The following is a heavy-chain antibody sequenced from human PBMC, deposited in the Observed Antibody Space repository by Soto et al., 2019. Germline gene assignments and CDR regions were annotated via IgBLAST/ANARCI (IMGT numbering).Heavy chain of an antibody. CDR1: GGSISNYY. J-gene: IGHJ4*02. V-gene: IGHV4-59*01. D-gene: IGHD3-22*01. CDR2: IYYSGST. CDR3: ASGSRYYYDSSRYYNY. Sequence: QVQLQESGPGLVKPSETLSLTCTVSGGSISNYYWSWIRQPPGKGLEWIGYIYYSGSTNYNPSLKSRVTISVDTSKNQVSLKLSSVTAADTAVYYCASGSRYYYDSSRYYNYWGQGTLVTVSS.